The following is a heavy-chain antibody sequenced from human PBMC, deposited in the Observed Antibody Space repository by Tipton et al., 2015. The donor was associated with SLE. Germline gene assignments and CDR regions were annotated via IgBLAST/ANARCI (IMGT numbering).Heavy chain of an antibody. CDR3: ARDLRFGNGLRLLTGYGMDI. CDR2: IYYSGST. CDR1: GYSISSSYY. V-gene: IGHV4-61*01. J-gene: IGHJ6*02. D-gene: IGHD4-17*01. Sequence: LRLSCTVSGYSISSSYYWSWIRQPPGKGLEWIGYIYYSGSTNYNPSLKSRVTISVDTSKNQFSLKLSSVTAADTAVYYCARDLRFGNGLRLLTGYGMDIWGQGTTVTVSS.